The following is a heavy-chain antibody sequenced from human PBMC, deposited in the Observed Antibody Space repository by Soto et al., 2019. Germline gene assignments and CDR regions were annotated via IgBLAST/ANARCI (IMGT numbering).Heavy chain of an antibody. V-gene: IGHV3-48*02. Sequence: GGSLRLSCAASGFTFSSYSMNWVRQAPGKGLEWVSYISSSSSTIYYADSVKGRFTISRDDAKNSLYLQMNGLREEDTAVYYCVRDPDHGALDYWGRGTLVNVS. CDR2: ISSSSSTI. D-gene: IGHD3-10*01. CDR3: VRDPDHGALDY. CDR1: GFTFSSYS. J-gene: IGHJ4*02.